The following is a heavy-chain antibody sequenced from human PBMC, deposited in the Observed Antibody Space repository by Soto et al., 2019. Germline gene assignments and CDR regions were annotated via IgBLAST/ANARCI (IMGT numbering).Heavy chain of an antibody. CDR3: ARGGHSGYDYGDYYYYMDV. J-gene: IGHJ6*03. V-gene: IGHV4-59*01. Sequence: SETLSLTCTVSGGSISSYYWSWIRQPPGKGLEWIGYIYYSGSTNYNPSPKSRVTISVDTSKNQFSLKLSSVTAADTAVYYCARGGHSGYDYGDYYYYMDVWGKGTTVTVSS. CDR2: IYYSGST. D-gene: IGHD5-12*01. CDR1: GGSISSYY.